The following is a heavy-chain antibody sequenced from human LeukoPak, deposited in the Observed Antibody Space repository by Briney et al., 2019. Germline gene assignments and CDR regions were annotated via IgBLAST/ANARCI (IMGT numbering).Heavy chain of an antibody. V-gene: IGHV3-23*01. CDR3: AKVRWDNSGWYYLDY. CDR1: GFTFSSYA. D-gene: IGHD6-19*01. J-gene: IGHJ4*02. CDR2: ISGSGGST. Sequence: GESLRLSCAASGFTFSSYAMSWVRQAPGKGLEWVSAISGSGGSTYYADSVKGRFTISRDNSKNTLYLQMNSLRAEDTAVYYCAKVRWDNSGWYYLDYWGQGTLVTVSS.